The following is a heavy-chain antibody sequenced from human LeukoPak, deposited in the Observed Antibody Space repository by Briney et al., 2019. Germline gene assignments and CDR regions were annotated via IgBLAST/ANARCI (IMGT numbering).Heavy chain of an antibody. CDR3: ARDPFGNVWVDAFDI. V-gene: IGHV4-61*01. Sequence: PSETLSLTCTVSDYSISSGYYWSWIRQPPGKGLEWIGYIYYSGSTNYNPSLKSRVTISVDTSKNQFSLKLSSVTAADTAVYYCARDPFGNVWVDAFDIWGQGTMVTVSS. J-gene: IGHJ3*02. CDR2: IYYSGST. CDR1: DYSISSGYY. D-gene: IGHD3-16*01.